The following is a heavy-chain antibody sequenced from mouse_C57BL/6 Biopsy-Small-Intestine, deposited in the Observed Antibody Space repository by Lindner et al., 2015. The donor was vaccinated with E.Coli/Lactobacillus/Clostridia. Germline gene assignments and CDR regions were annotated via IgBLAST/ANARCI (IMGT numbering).Heavy chain of an antibody. CDR3: ATEKGSTYYFDY. J-gene: IGHJ2*01. CDR1: GNSFTNYH. CDR2: ITPSSGAT. V-gene: IGHV1-53*01. D-gene: IGHD1-1*01. Sequence: SVKVSCKASGNSFTNYHIHWVRQAPGQGLEWMGIITPSSGATGYAQKFQGRVTMTRDTSTSTVYMDLSSLRSDDTAVYYCATEKGSTYYFDYWGQGTLVTVSS.